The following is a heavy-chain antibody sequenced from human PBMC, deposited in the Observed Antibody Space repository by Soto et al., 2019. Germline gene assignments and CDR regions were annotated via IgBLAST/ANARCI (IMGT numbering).Heavy chain of an antibody. CDR3: ARWAGQVRDYGGPFDY. V-gene: IGHV1-18*04. CDR2: ISTYNTNT. CDR1: GERFITYG. Sequence: GASVEVSCKASGERFITYGISWVRQAPGQGLEWMGWISTYNTNTNYAPKFQGRLLLTTDTSTTTAHMELRSLRPDDTAVYYCARWAGQVRDYGGPFDYWGQGTLVTVSS. J-gene: IGHJ4*02. D-gene: IGHD4-17*01.